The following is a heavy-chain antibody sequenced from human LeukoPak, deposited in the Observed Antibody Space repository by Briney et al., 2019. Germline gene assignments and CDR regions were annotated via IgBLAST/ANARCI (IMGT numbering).Heavy chain of an antibody. D-gene: IGHD4-17*01. J-gene: IGHJ4*02. CDR2: IKSKTDGGTT. V-gene: IGHV3-15*01. CDR1: RFTSSNAW. Sequence: GGSLSLSCAASRFTSSNAWMSWLRQAPGKGLEWVGRIKSKTDGGTTDYAAPVTGRFTISRDDSKNTLYLQMNSLKTEDTAVYYCTTGGTVTFDYWGQGTLVTVSS. CDR3: TTGGTVTFDY.